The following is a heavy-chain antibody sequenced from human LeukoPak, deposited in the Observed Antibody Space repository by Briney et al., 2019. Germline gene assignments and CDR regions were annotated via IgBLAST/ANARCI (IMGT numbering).Heavy chain of an antibody. D-gene: IGHD2-15*01. CDR3: ARDQVFQDLGHYYYYMDV. CDR1: GGSISSSNW. CDR2: IYHSGST. J-gene: IGHJ6*03. Sequence: SETLSLTCAVSGGSISSSNWWSWVRQPPGKGLEWIGEIYHSGSTNYNPSLKSRVTISVDKSKNQFSLKLNSVTAADTAVYYCARDQVFQDLGHYYYYMDVWGKGTTVTVSS. V-gene: IGHV4-4*02.